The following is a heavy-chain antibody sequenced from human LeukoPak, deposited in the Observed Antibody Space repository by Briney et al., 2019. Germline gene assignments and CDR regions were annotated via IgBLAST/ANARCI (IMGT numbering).Heavy chain of an antibody. J-gene: IGHJ4*02. CDR1: GGSFSGYY. V-gene: IGHV4-34*01. Sequence: SETLSLTCAVYGGSFSGYYWSWIRQPPGKGLEWIGEINHSGSTNYNPSLKSRVTISVDTSKNQFSLKLSSVTAADTAVYYCARHGGFRGYDYWGQGTLVTVSS. CDR3: ARHGGFRGYDY. D-gene: IGHD2-15*01. CDR2: INHSGST.